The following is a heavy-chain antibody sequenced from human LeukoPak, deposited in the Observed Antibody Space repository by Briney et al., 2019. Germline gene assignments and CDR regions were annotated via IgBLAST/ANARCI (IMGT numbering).Heavy chain of an antibody. D-gene: IGHD3-22*01. CDR2: ISSSSSYI. Sequence: PGGFLRLSCAASGFTFSSYSMNWVRQAPGKGLEWVSSISSSSSYIYYADSVKGRFTISRDNAKNSLYLQMNSLRAEDTAVYYCARDPPDYYDSSGDSDYWGQGTLVTVSS. V-gene: IGHV3-21*01. CDR1: GFTFSSYS. J-gene: IGHJ4*02. CDR3: ARDPPDYYDSSGDSDY.